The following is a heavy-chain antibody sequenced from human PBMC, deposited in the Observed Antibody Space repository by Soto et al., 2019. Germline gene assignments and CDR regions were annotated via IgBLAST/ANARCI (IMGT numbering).Heavy chain of an antibody. J-gene: IGHJ4*02. CDR2: IKSDGSGT. V-gene: IGHV3-74*01. CDR1: GFTFSNYW. Sequence: EVQLVESGGGSVQPGGSLRLSCAASGFTFSNYWMHWVRQAPGKGPMWVSRIKSDGSGTYYADSVKGRLTISRDNAKNALYLQMNSLRTEATGVYYSGRGNGDYYDGNGSLGRHWGQGPLVTVSS. CDR3: GRGNGDYYDGNGSLGRH. D-gene: IGHD3-22*01.